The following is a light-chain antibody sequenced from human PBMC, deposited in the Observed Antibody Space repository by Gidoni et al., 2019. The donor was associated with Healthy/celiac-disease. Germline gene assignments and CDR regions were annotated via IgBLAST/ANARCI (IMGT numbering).Light chain of an antibody. V-gene: IGKV1-33*01. CDR1: QDISNY. CDR2: DAS. CDR3: QQYDNLLT. Sequence: DIQMTQSPSSLHLHLYVDRVTITCQASQDISNYLNWYQQKPGKAPKLLIYDASNLETGVPSRFSGSGSGTDFTFTISSLQPEDIATYYCQQYDNLLTFGGGTKVEIK. J-gene: IGKJ4*01.